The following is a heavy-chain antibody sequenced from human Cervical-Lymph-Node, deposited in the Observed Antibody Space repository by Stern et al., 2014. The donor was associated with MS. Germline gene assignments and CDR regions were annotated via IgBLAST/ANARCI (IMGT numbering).Heavy chain of an antibody. Sequence: EMQLVESGGGLVKPGGSLRLSCAASGFTFSSYSMNWVRQAPGKGLEWVSSISSSSSYLYYADSVKGRFTISMDDSKNSLYLQMHSLRAEDTAVYYCARDPMTMVRGVIYWGQGTLVTVSS. D-gene: IGHD3-10*01. CDR3: ARDPMTMVRGVIY. CDR2: ISSSSSYL. J-gene: IGHJ4*02. CDR1: GFTFSSYS. V-gene: IGHV3-21*01.